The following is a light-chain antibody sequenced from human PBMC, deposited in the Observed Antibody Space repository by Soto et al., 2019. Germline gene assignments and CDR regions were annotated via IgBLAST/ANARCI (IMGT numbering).Light chain of an antibody. CDR2: EVS. CDR3: TSFTSSSTWV. CDR1: SSDVGGYNY. V-gene: IGLV2-14*03. Sequence: QSALTQPASVSGSPGQSITISCTETSSDVGGYNYVSWFQQHPGKAPKLKIYEVSNRPSGVSNRFSGSKSGYTASLTISELQAEDEADYYCTSFTSSSTWVFGGGTKVTVL. J-gene: IGLJ3*02.